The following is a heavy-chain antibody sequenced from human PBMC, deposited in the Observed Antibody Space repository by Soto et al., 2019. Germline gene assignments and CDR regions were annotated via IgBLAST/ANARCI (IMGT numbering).Heavy chain of an antibody. V-gene: IGHV3-21*01. CDR3: ARAGVNYYDSSGYSAFDI. CDR1: GFTFSSYS. J-gene: IGHJ3*02. Sequence: RLSCAASGFTFSSYSMNWVRQAPGKGLEWVSSISSSSSYIYYADSVKGRFTISRDNAKNSLYLQMNSLRAEDTAVYYCARAGVNYYDSSGYSAFDIWGQGTMVTVSS. D-gene: IGHD3-22*01. CDR2: ISSSSSYI.